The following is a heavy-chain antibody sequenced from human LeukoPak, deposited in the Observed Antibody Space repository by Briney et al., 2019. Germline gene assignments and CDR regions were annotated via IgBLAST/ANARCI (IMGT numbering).Heavy chain of an antibody. V-gene: IGHV4-59*08. Sequence: PSETLSLTCTVSGGSISSYYWSWIRQPPGKGLEWIGYIYYSGSTNYNPSLKSRVTISVDTSKNQFSLKLSSVTAADTAVYYCARQLIRGVKGPNWFDPWGQGTLVTVSS. CDR2: IYYSGST. D-gene: IGHD3-10*01. J-gene: IGHJ5*02. CDR3: ARQLIRGVKGPNWFDP. CDR1: GGSISSYY.